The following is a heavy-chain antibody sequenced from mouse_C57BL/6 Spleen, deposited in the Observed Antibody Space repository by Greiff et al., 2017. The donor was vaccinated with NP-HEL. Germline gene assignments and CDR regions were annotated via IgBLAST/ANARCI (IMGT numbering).Heavy chain of an antibody. CDR2: INPSSGYT. CDR3: ASGTGISYWYFDV. D-gene: IGHD4-1*01. Sequence: VQLQQSGAELARPGASVKMSCKASGYTFTSYTMHWVKQRPGQGLEWIGYINPSSGYTKYNQKFKDKATLTADKSSSTAYMQLSSLTSEDSAVYYCASGTGISYWYFDVWGTGTTVTVSS. V-gene: IGHV1-4*01. J-gene: IGHJ1*03. CDR1: GYTFTSYT.